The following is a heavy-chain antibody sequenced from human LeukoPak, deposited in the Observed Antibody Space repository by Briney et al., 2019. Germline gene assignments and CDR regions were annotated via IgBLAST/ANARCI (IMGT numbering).Heavy chain of an antibody. CDR2: INPSSGGT. CDR3: ARGGYYDSSGYFWFDP. J-gene: IGHJ5*02. CDR1: GYXFTGYY. Sequence: ASVKVSCKASGYXFTGYYIHWVRQAPGQGLEWMGWINPSSGGTKYAQNFQGRVTMTRDTSITTAYMELRRLTSDDTAVYYCARGGYYDSSGYFWFDPWGQGILVTVSS. D-gene: IGHD3-22*01. V-gene: IGHV1-2*02.